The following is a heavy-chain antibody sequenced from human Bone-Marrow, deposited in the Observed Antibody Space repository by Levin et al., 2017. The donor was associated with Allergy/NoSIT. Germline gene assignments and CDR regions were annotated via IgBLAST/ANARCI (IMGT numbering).Heavy chain of an antibody. V-gene: IGHV1-69*04. D-gene: IGHD5-24*01. CDR3: AREDGYNYYWYFDL. J-gene: IGHJ2*01. CDR1: GGTFSSYT. CDR2: IIPILGIA. Sequence: GASVKVSCKASGGTFSSYTISWVRQAPGQGLEWMGRIIPILGIANYAQKFQGRVTITADKSTSTAYMELSSLRSEDTAVYYCAREDGYNYYWYFDLWGRGTLVTVSS.